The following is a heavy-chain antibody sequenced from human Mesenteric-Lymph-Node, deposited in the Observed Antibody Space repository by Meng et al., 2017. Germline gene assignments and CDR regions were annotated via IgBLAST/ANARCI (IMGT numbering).Heavy chain of an antibody. CDR1: FSITNHV. V-gene: IGHV3-30*11. J-gene: IGHJ6*02. CDR3: AMQQLVEGDYYYYGMGV. D-gene: IGHD6-13*01. Sequence: GGSLRPSCAASFSITNHVMYWVCQAPGKGLEWVAVISYDGSNKYYADSVKGRFTISRDNSKNTLYLQMNSLRAEDTAVYYCAMQQLVEGDYYYYGMGVWGQGTTVTVSS. CDR2: ISYDGSNK.